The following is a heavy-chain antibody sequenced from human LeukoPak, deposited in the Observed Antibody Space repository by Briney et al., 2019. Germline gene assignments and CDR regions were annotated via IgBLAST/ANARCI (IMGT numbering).Heavy chain of an antibody. CDR2: IYYSGST. J-gene: IGHJ4*02. V-gene: IGHV4-39*01. CDR1: GGSISSSSYY. D-gene: IGHD3-10*01. CDR3: ARGRGTLWSGEFETSDY. Sequence: SETLSLTCTVSGGSISSSSYYWGWIRQPPGKGLEWIGSIYYSGSTYYHPSLKSRVTISVDTSKNQFSLKLSSVTAADTAVYYCARGRGTLWSGEFETSDYWGQGTLVTVSS.